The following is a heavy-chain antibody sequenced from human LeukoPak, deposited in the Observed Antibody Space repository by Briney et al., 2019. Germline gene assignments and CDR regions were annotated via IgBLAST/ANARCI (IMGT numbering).Heavy chain of an antibody. CDR2: ISYDGSNK. V-gene: IGHV3-30*09. CDR3: ASDVSYGAFDI. J-gene: IGHJ3*02. Sequence: GRSLRLSCAASGFTFSSYATHWVRQAPGKGLEWVAVISYDGSNKYYADSVKGRFAISRDNSKNTLYLQMNSLRAEDTAVYYCASDVSYGAFDIWGQGTMVTVSS. CDR1: GFTFSSYA. D-gene: IGHD3-16*01.